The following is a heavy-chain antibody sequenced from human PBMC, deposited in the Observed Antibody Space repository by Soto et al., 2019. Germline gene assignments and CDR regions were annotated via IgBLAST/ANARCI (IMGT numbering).Heavy chain of an antibody. V-gene: IGHV4-61*08. CDR3: ARANIAAAGTIFDP. D-gene: IGHD6-13*01. Sequence: QVKLQESGPGLVKPSETLSLTCTVSGDSVSSGAYYWSWVRQPPGKGLEWIGYIYYNAITNYNPSLKSRVTILVDTSKSEISLTLNSLTAADTAVYYCARANIAAAGTIFDPWGQGVLVTVSA. J-gene: IGHJ5*02. CDR2: IYYNAIT. CDR1: GDSVSSGAYY.